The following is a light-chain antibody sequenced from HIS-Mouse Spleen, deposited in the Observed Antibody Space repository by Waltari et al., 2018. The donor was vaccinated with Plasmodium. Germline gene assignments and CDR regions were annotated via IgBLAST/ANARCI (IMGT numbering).Light chain of an antibody. Sequence: EIVMTQSPATLSVSPGGRATLPCRASQCVSSYLAWYQQKPGQAPRLLIYGASTRATGIPARFSGSGSGTEFTLTISSLQSEDFAVYYCQQYNNWSFTFGPGTKVDIK. CDR1: QCVSSY. CDR2: GAS. V-gene: IGKV3-15*01. CDR3: QQYNNWSFT. J-gene: IGKJ3*01.